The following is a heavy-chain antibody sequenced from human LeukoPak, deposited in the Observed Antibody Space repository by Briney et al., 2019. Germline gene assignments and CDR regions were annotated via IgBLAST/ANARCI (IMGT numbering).Heavy chain of an antibody. Sequence: ASVKVSCKASGYTFTGYYMHWVRQAPGQGLEWMGWINPNSGGTNYAQKFQGWVTMTRDTSISTAYMELSRLRSDDTAVYYCARGDGPLYGDPTYWGQGTLVTVSS. J-gene: IGHJ4*02. D-gene: IGHD4-17*01. V-gene: IGHV1-2*04. CDR2: INPNSGGT. CDR1: GYTFTGYY. CDR3: ARGDGPLYGDPTY.